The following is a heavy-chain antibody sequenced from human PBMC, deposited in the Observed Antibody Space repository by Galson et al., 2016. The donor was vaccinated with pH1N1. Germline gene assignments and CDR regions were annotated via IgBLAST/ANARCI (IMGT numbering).Heavy chain of an antibody. CDR1: GFAFSSYE. Sequence: SLRLSCAASGFAFSSYEMNWVRQAPGKGLEWVSHISRSGSTIHYADSVKGRFTVSRDNAKNSLYLQMNSLSAEHTAVHYCARPAEQQWLVILPFGYWGQGILVTVSS. D-gene: IGHD6-19*01. V-gene: IGHV3-48*03. J-gene: IGHJ4*02. CDR3: ARPAEQQWLVILPFGY. CDR2: ISRSGSTI.